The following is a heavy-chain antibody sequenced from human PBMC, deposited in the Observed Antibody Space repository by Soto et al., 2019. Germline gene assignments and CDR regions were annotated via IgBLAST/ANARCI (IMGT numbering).Heavy chain of an antibody. D-gene: IGHD1-1*01. CDR3: ARDKKPFNWSPSILKSYYYGMDV. CDR1: GFTFRTFA. V-gene: IGHV3-30-3*01. Sequence: QVQLVESGGRVVQPGRSLRLSCEAAGFTFRTFAMHWVRQAPGKGLEWVAVISNDGSNKYFLDSVKGRFTISRDNSNNTLSLQMDSLRAEDTAVYYCARDKKPFNWSPSILKSYYYGMDVWGQGTTVTVSS. J-gene: IGHJ6*02. CDR2: ISNDGSNK.